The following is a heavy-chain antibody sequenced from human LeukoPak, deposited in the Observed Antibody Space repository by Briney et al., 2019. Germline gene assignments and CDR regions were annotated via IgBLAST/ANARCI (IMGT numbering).Heavy chain of an antibody. CDR3: ASRPSDEDAFDI. CDR2: ISAYNGNT. CDR1: GYTFTSYG. J-gene: IGHJ3*02. V-gene: IGHV1-18*01. Sequence: GASVKVSCKASGYTFTSYGINWVRQAPGQGLEWMGWISAYNGNTNYAQKLQGRVTMTTDTSTSTAYMELRSLRSDDTAVYYCASRPSDEDAFDIWGQGTMVTVSS. D-gene: IGHD6-6*01.